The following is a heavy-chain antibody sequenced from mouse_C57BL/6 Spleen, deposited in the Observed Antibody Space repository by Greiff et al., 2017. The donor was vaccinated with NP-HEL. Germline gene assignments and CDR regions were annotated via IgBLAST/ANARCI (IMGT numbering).Heavy chain of an antibody. CDR1: GYAFSSSW. D-gene: IGHD2-1*01. CDR3: AREGNYLYYAMDY. J-gene: IGHJ4*01. Sequence: ESGPELVKPGASVKISCKASGYAFSSSWMNWVKQRPGKGLEWIGRIYPGDGDTNYNGKFKGKATLTADKSSSTAYMQLSSLTSEDSAVYFCAREGNYLYYAMDYWGQGTSVTVSS. CDR2: IYPGDGDT. V-gene: IGHV1-82*01.